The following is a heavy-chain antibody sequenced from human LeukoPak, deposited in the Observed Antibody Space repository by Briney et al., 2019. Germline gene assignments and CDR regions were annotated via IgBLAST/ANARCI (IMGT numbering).Heavy chain of an antibody. J-gene: IGHJ5*02. CDR2: IYYSGST. D-gene: IGHD3-16*01. CDR1: GGSISSNY. V-gene: IGHV4-59*01. Sequence: SETLSLTCTVSGGSISSNYWSWIRQPPGKGLEWIGYIYYSGSTNYNPSLKSRVTISVGTSKNQFSLKLSSVTAADTAVYYCARGGRLGFDPWGQGTLVTVSS. CDR3: ARGGRLGFDP.